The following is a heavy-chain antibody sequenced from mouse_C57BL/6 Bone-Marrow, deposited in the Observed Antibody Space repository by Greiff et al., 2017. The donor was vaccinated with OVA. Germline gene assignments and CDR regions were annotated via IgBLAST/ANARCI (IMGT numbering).Heavy chain of an antibody. Sequence: QVQLKESGAELVKPEASVKISCKASGYAFSSYWMNWVKQRPGKGLEWIGQIYPGDGDTNYNEKFKGKAKMTADKSSSTAYMDHSSLTSEDSAVYFCGGGAYWGQGTLVTVSA. CDR2: IYPGDGDT. J-gene: IGHJ3*01. CDR3: GGGAY. V-gene: IGHV1-80*01. CDR1: GYAFSSYW.